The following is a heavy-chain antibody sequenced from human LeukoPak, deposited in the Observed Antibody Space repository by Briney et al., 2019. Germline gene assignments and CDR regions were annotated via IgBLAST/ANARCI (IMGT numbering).Heavy chain of an antibody. CDR1: GGPSSSYY. D-gene: IGHD5-24*01. V-gene: IGHV4-59*08. Sequence: SETLSLTCTVSGGPSSSYYWSWIRQPPGKGLEWIGYIYYSGSTNYNPSLKSRVTISVDTSKNQFSLKLSSVTAADTAVYYCARHSRDGPEDYWGQGALVTVSS. CDR2: IYYSGST. J-gene: IGHJ4*02. CDR3: ARHSRDGPEDY.